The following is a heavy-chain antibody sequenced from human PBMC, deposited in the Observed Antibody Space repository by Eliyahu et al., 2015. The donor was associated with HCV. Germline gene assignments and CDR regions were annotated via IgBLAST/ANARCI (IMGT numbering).Heavy chain of an antibody. V-gene: IGHV4-30-2*01. J-gene: IGHJ5*02. D-gene: IGHD3-10*01. CDR2: IYHSGST. CDR3: ARADMVRGVIPWFDP. Sequence: GLEWIGYIYHSGSTYYNPSLKSRVTISVDRSKNQFSLKLSSVTAADTAVYYCARADMVRGVIPWFDPWGQGTLVTVSS.